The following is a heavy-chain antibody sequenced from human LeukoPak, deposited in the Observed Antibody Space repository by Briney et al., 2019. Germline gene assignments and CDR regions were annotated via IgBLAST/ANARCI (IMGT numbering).Heavy chain of an antibody. CDR3: ARVPGEMGATLAYLDY. CDR2: ISGSGGST. V-gene: IGHV3-23*01. J-gene: IGHJ4*02. Sequence: GGSLRLSCAASGFTFSSYAMSWVRQAPGKGLEWVSAISGSGGSTYYTDSVKGRFTIFRDNSKNTLYLQMNSLRAEDTAVYYCARVPGEMGATLAYLDYWGQGTLVFVSS. D-gene: IGHD1-26*01. CDR1: GFTFSSYA.